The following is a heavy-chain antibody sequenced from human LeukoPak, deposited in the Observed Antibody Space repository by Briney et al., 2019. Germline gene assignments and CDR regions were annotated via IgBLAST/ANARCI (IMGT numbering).Heavy chain of an antibody. D-gene: IGHD6-6*01. J-gene: IGHJ6*03. V-gene: IGHV1-46*01. CDR2: INPSGGST. Sequence: ASVKVSCKASGYTFANYYMHWVRQAPGQGLEWMGIINPSGGSTGYAQNFQGRVTMTRDMSTSTVYMELSSVRSEDTAVYYCAKDMASSSVSYMDVSGKGTTVTVSS. CDR1: GYTFANYY. CDR3: AKDMASSSVSYMDV.